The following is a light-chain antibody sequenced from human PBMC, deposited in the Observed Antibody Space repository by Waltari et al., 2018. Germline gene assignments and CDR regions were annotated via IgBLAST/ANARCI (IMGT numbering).Light chain of an antibody. CDR2: GAS. J-gene: IGKJ2*01. CDR3: QQSHGFPFT. Sequence: DIQMTQSPSSLSTSVGDRVTISCRASYNVDVLLNLYQQKPGKAPKLLIYGASSLHSGVPSRFSGSGSGTDFTLTITSLQPEDSATYYCQQSHGFPFTFGQGTKLEIK. V-gene: IGKV1-39*01. CDR1: YNVDVL.